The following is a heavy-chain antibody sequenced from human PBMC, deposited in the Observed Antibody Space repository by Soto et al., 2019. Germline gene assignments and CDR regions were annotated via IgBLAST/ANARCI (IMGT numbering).Heavy chain of an antibody. CDR1: GFTFSSYW. CDR3: ARDRVGDSSGYYPKY. Sequence: PGGSLRLSCAASGFTFSSYWMHWVRQAPGKGLVWVSRINSDGSSTSYADSVKGRFTISRDNAKNTLYLQMNSLRAEDTAVYYCARDRVGDSSGYYPKYWGQGTLVTVSS. D-gene: IGHD3-22*01. V-gene: IGHV3-74*01. CDR2: INSDGSST. J-gene: IGHJ4*02.